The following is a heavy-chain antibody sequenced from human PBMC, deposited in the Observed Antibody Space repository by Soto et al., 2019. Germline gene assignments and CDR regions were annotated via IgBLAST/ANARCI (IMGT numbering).Heavy chain of an antibody. Sequence: GALRLSCAASGFTFSDYYMSWIRQAPGKGLEWISFISGGSDYIDYADSLKGRFTISRDNAKNSLYLQMNSLRAGDTAVYFCARGSIIRSMDVWGQGTTVTVSS. J-gene: IGHJ6*02. CDR2: ISGGSDYI. CDR1: GFTFSDYY. D-gene: IGHD3-10*01. V-gene: IGHV3-11*06. CDR3: ARGSIIRSMDV.